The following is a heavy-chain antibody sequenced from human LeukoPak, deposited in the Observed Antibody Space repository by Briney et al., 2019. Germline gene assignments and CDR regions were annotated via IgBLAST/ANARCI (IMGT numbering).Heavy chain of an antibody. Sequence: SETLSLTCTVSGGSISSSSYYWGWIRQPPGKGLEWIGSIYYSGSTYYNPSLKSRVTISVDTSKNQFSLKLSSVTAADTAVYYCARDFGRGGSGWYRRSPDDAFDIWGQGTMVTVSS. CDR2: IYYSGST. CDR3: ARDFGRGGSGWYRRSPDDAFDI. J-gene: IGHJ3*02. V-gene: IGHV4-39*07. D-gene: IGHD6-19*01. CDR1: GGSISSSSYY.